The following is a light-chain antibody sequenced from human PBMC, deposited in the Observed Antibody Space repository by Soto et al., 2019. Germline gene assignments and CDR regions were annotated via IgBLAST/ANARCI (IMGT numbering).Light chain of an antibody. CDR3: QHRSGWPPWT. CDR1: QSVSTY. J-gene: IGKJ1*01. CDR2: DVS. V-gene: IGKV3-11*01. Sequence: EIELTQSPATLSLSPGERATLSCRASQSVSTYLAWYQQKPGQAPRLLIYDVSDRATGIPARFSGSGSGTNFTLTISGLEPEDFAVYYCQHRSGWPPWTFGQGTKVQI.